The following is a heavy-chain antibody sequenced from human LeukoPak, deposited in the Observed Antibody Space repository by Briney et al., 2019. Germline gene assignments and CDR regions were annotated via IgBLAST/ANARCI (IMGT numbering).Heavy chain of an antibody. CDR3: AKDSGYYRLFDY. CDR1: GFTFSSYA. V-gene: IGHV3-23*01. Sequence: GGSLRLSCAASGFTFSSYAMSWVRQDAGKGMGWVSAISGSGGSTYYADSGKGRFTISRNNSKNTLYHQMNSLSAEDTAVYYCAKDSGYYRLFDYWGQGTLVTVSS. D-gene: IGHD3-22*01. CDR2: ISGSGGST. J-gene: IGHJ4*02.